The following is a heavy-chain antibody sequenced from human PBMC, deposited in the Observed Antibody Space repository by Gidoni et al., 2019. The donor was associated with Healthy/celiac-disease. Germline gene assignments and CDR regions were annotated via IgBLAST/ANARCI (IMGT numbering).Heavy chain of an antibody. CDR3: ARDHSRWEPFDY. D-gene: IGHD1-26*01. CDR1: GFTFSSYG. J-gene: IGHJ4*02. Sequence: QVQLVESGGGVVQPGRSLRLSCAASGFTFSSYGMHWVRQAPGKGLEWVAVIWYDGSNKYYADSVKGRFTISRDNSKNTLYLQMNSLRAEDTAVYYCARDHSRWEPFDYWGQGTLVTVSS. V-gene: IGHV3-33*01. CDR2: IWYDGSNK.